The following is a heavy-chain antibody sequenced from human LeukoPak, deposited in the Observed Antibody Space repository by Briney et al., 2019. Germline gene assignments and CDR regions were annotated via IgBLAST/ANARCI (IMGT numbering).Heavy chain of an antibody. Sequence: GGSLRLSCAASGFTFSSYDMNWVRQAPGKGLEWVSSISSGGSHIYYADSLKGRFTISRDNAKNSLYLQMNSLRVEDTAVYYCARALLASGDYWGQGTLVTVSS. CDR1: GFTFSSYD. D-gene: IGHD1-26*01. V-gene: IGHV3-21*01. J-gene: IGHJ4*02. CDR3: ARALLASGDY. CDR2: ISSGGSHI.